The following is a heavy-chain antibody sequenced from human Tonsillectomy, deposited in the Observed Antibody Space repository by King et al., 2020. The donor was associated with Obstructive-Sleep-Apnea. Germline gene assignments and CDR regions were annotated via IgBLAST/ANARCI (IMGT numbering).Heavy chain of an antibody. CDR1: GGSISRGGYY. CDR3: ARGRGGGLYSSGYYADY. CDR2: IYYSGST. J-gene: IGHJ4*02. V-gene: IGHV4-31*03. Sequence: QLQESGPGLVKPSQTLSLTCTVSGGSISRGGYYWSWILQHPGKGLEWIGYIYYSGSTYYNPSLKSRVTISVDTSKNQFSLKLSSVTAADTAVYYCARGRGGGLYSSGYYADYWGQGTLVTVSS. D-gene: IGHD3-22*01.